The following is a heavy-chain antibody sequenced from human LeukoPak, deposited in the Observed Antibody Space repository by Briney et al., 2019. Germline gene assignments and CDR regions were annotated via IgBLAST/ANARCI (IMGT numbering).Heavy chain of an antibody. Sequence: SETLSLTCTVSGYSISSGYYWGWIRQPPGKGLEWIGSIYHSGSTYYNPSLESRVTISVDTSKDQFSLKLSSVTAADTAVYYCARDAATPAFDIWGQGTMVTVSS. CDR1: GYSISSGYY. D-gene: IGHD2-15*01. CDR2: IYHSGST. V-gene: IGHV4-38-2*02. CDR3: ARDAATPAFDI. J-gene: IGHJ3*02.